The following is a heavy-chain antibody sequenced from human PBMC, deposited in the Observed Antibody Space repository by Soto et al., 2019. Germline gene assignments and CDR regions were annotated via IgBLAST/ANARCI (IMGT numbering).Heavy chain of an antibody. D-gene: IGHD2-15*01. CDR3: ARWVEVSLDYFDS. V-gene: IGHV4-31*03. J-gene: IGHJ4*02. CDR2: IYHSGRT. Sequence: PSETLSLTYTVSGDYISNGYYYWSWVRQNPGKGLEWIGHIYHSGRTYYNPSLKSRVTISVDTSKNQFSLNLSSVTAADTAVYYCARWVEVSLDYFDSWGQGTPVTSPQ. CDR1: GDYISNGYYY.